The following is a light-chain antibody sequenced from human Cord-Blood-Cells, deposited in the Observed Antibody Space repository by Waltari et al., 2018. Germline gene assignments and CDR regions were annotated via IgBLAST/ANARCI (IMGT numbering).Light chain of an antibody. J-gene: IGLJ2*01. CDR3: QAWDSSTVV. Sequence: SYELTQPPSVSVSPGQTASITCSGDKLGDKYACWYQQKPGQSPVRVIYQDSKRPSGIPERFSGSNSWNTATLTISGTQAMDEADYYCQAWDSSTVVFGGGTKLTVL. CDR1: KLGDKY. V-gene: IGLV3-1*01. CDR2: QDS.